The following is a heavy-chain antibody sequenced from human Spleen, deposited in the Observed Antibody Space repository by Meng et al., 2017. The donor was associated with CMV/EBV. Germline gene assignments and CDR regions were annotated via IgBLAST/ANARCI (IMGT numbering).Heavy chain of an antibody. CDR1: ISSGGYY. J-gene: IGHJ5*02. CDR3: ARDRGYCSGGSCYRFDP. Sequence: ISSGGYYWSWIRQHPGKGLEWIGYIYYSGSTYYNPSLKSRVTISVDTSKNQFSLKLSSVTAADTAVYYCARDRGYCSGGSCYRFDPWGQGTLVTVSS. V-gene: IGHV4-31*02. CDR2: IYYSGST. D-gene: IGHD2-15*01.